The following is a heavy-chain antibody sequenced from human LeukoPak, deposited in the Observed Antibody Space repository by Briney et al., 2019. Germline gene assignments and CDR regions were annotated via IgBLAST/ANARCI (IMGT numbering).Heavy chain of an antibody. V-gene: IGHV5-51*01. CDR2: IYPGDSDT. J-gene: IGHJ5*02. CDR3: ARTGNGYSSSRYGFWFDP. Sequence: GESLKISCKGSGYSFTSYWIGWVRQMPGKGLEWMGIIYPGDSDTRYSPSFQGQVTISADKSISTAYLQWSSLKASDTAMYYCARTGNGYSSSRYGFWFDPWGQGTLVTVSS. CDR1: GYSFTSYW. D-gene: IGHD6-13*01.